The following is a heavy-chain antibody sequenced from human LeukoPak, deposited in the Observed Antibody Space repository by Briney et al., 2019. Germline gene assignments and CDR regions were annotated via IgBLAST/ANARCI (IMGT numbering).Heavy chain of an antibody. D-gene: IGHD6-13*01. V-gene: IGHV3-23*01. CDR3: AKVFYPAAGTGRVDFPFDY. J-gene: IGHJ4*02. Sequence: GGTLRLSCAASGFTFSSYAMSGVRQAPGKGLEWVSSISGSGGSTYYADSVTGRFTISRDNSKTTLYLQMNSLRAEDTAVYYCAKVFYPAAGTGRVDFPFDYWGQGTLVTVSS. CDR1: GFTFSSYA. CDR2: ISGSGGST.